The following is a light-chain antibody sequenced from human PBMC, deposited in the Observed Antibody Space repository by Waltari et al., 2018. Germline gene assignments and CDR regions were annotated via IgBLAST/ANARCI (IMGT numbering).Light chain of an antibody. J-gene: IGKJ3*01. CDR1: QSIPSNY. CDR3: QQSGGSPFT. CDR2: IAS. Sequence: LVLTQSPGTLSLSPVEIATLSCRASQSIPSNYLAWYQQRPGRAPRLLIYIASSRATGIPDRFSGSGSGTDFTLTISRLEPEDFAVYYCQQSGGSPFTFGPGTTVDI. V-gene: IGKV3-20*01.